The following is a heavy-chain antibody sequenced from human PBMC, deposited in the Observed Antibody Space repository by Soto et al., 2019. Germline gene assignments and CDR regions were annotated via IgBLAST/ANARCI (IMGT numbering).Heavy chain of an antibody. CDR1: GFTFSTYA. CDR2: ISANGQGI. J-gene: IGHJ4*02. D-gene: IGHD1-7*01. Sequence: GGSLRLSCAASGFTFSTYALSWVRQAPGKGLEWVSAISANGQGIYYADSVRGRFTISRDNSKDTIFLHMDSLRAEDTAVYYCAKDRNYPRDQFHYWGQGTLVTVSS. V-gene: IGHV3-23*01. CDR3: AKDRNYPRDQFHY.